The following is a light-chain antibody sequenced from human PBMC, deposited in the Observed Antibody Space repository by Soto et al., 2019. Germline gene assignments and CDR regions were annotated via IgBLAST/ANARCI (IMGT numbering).Light chain of an antibody. CDR1: QNINNY. Sequence: DIQITHSPSSLSASVLYRVTITFQASQNINNYLNWYQQKPGRAPKLLIYAASTLQSGVPSRFSGSGSGTDFTLTISSLQPEDFATYYCQQLNSYPSTFGQGTRLEIK. J-gene: IGKJ5*01. CDR3: QQLNSYPST. CDR2: AAS. V-gene: IGKV1-9*01.